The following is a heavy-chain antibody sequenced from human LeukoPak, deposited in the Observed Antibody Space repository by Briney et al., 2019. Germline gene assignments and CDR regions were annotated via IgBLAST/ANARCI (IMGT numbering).Heavy chain of an antibody. V-gene: IGHV1-46*01. Sequence: GASVTVSCKASGYTFTRYDINWVRQAPGPGLEWMGRGNPSGGSTRYAQKFQGRVTMTRDTSTSTVYMELSSLRSEDTAVYYCARDGSDSSGWYDYWGQGTLVTVSS. D-gene: IGHD6-19*01. J-gene: IGHJ4*02. CDR3: ARDGSDSSGWYDY. CDR1: GYTFTRYD. CDR2: GNPSGGST.